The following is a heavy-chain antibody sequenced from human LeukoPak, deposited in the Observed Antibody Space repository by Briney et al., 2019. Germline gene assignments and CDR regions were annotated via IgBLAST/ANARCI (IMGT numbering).Heavy chain of an antibody. D-gene: IGHD3-22*01. CDR3: ARGGDSSGFYYYFDY. CDR1: GGXISSGGYS. J-gene: IGHJ4*02. V-gene: IGHV4-30-2*01. CDR2: IYHSGNT. Sequence: TLSLTCTVSGGXISSGGYSXGWIRQPPXKDLXXIXYIYHSGNTYYNPSLKSRVTISVDRSKNQFSLKLTSVTAADTAVYYCARGGDSSGFYYYFDYWGQGTLVTVSS.